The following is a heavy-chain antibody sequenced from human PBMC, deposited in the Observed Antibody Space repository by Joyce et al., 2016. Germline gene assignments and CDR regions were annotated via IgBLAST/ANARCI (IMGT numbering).Heavy chain of an antibody. CDR3: AVAVVVTAIPDY. J-gene: IGHJ4*02. D-gene: IGHD2-21*02. CDR2: RWHDGSKK. V-gene: IGHV3-33*01. Sequence: VQLVESGGGVVHPGGSLRLSCAASGFSFDSYGMHWVRQTPGRGMEWVAIRWHDGSKKYYADSVRGRFTSSRDNSKSTVDLQMKGLTVDDTAVYYCAVAVVVTAIPDYWGPGTLVTVSS. CDR1: GFSFDSYG.